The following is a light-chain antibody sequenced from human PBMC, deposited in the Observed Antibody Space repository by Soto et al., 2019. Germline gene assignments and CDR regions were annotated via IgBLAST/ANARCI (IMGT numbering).Light chain of an antibody. CDR1: QTISTY. CDR2: AAS. Sequence: DLQMTQSPSSLSASVGDRVTITCRASQTISTYLNWYQQNPGKAPKLLIYAASTLQSGVPSRFSGSGSGTDFTITISSLQPEDFATYYCQQSHGIPYTFGQGTKLEIK. V-gene: IGKV1-39*01. CDR3: QQSHGIPYT. J-gene: IGKJ2*01.